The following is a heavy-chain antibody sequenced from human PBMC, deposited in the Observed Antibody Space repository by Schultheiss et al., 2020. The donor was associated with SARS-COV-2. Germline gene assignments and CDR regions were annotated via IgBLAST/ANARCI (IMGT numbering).Heavy chain of an antibody. CDR3: ASGWRGTEGFDY. D-gene: IGHD3-3*01. CDR1: GGSFSGYY. Sequence: SQTLSLTCTVYGGSFSGYYWSWIRQPPGKGLEWIGEINHSGSTNYNPSLKSRVTISVDTSKNQFSLKLSSVTAADTAVYYCASGWRGTEGFDYWGQGTLVTVSS. J-gene: IGHJ4*02. V-gene: IGHV4-34*01. CDR2: INHSGST.